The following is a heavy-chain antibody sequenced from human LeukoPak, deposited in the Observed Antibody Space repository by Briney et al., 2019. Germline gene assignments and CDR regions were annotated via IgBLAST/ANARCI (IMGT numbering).Heavy chain of an antibody. D-gene: IGHD6-6*01. Sequence: ASVKVSCKASGYTFTSYYMHWVRQAPGQGLEWMGIINPSGGSTSYAQKFQGRVTMTRDMSTSTVYMELSSLRSEDTAVYHCARDRAYSSSYYNYYMEVWGKGTTVTVSS. CDR1: GYTFTSYY. CDR2: INPSGGST. CDR3: ARDRAYSSSYYNYYMEV. V-gene: IGHV1-46*01. J-gene: IGHJ6*03.